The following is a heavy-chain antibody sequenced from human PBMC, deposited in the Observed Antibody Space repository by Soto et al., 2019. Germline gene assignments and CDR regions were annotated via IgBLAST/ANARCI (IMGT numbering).Heavy chain of an antibody. CDR2: IYYSGST. Sequence: SETLSLTCTVSGGSISSYYWSWIRQPPGKGLEWIGYIYYSGSTNYNPSLKSRVTISVDTSKNQFSLKLSSMTAADTAVYYCARGGCGGDCYLPNWFDPWGQGTLVTVSS. J-gene: IGHJ5*02. CDR1: GGSISSYY. D-gene: IGHD2-21*02. V-gene: IGHV4-59*01. CDR3: ARGGCGGDCYLPNWFDP.